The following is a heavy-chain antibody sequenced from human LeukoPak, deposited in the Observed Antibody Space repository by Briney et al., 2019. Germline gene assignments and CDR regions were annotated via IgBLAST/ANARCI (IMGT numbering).Heavy chain of an antibody. CDR2: IGTAGDT. V-gene: IGHV3-13*01. CDR3: ARDNRRYDSSGYYYGDGAFDI. CDR1: GFTFSSYD. D-gene: IGHD3-22*01. Sequence: GGSLRLSCAASGFTFSSYDMHWVRQATGKGLEWVSAIGTAGDTYYPGSVKGRFTISRENAKNSLYLQMNSLRAGDTAVYYCARDNRRYDSSGYYYGDGAFDIWGRGTMVTVSS. J-gene: IGHJ3*02.